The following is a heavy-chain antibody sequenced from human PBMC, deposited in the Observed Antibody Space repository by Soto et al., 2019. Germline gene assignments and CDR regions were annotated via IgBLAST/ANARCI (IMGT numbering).Heavy chain of an antibody. D-gene: IGHD2-8*01. Sequence: GASVKVSCKASGYTFTSYAMHWVRQAPGQRLEWMGWINAGNGNTKYSQKFQGRVTITRDTSASTAYMELSSLRSEDTAVYYCARVEIKDCTNGVCPNWFDPWGQGTLVTVSS. CDR2: INAGNGNT. V-gene: IGHV1-3*01. CDR3: ARVEIKDCTNGVCPNWFDP. J-gene: IGHJ5*02. CDR1: GYTFTSYA.